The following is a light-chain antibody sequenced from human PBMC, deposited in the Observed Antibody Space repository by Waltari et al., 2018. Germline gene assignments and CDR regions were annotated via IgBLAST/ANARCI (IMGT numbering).Light chain of an antibody. Sequence: DIQMTQSPYSLSASVGDRVTIACRASQSISTSLNWYQQKEGKAPKALIFAASNLQSGVPSRFSGSGSGTDFTLTISSLQPEDIATYYCQQNCDTPWTFGQGTKVEIE. V-gene: IGKV1-39*01. CDR2: AAS. J-gene: IGKJ1*01. CDR3: QQNCDTPWT. CDR1: QSISTS.